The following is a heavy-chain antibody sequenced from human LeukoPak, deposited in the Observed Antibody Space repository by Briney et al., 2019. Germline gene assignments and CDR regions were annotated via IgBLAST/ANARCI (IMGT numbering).Heavy chain of an antibody. J-gene: IGHJ3*02. V-gene: IGHV3-23*01. CDR2: ISGSGGST. CDR1: GFTFSSYA. CDR3: AREKLLYHFDSSSARAFDI. Sequence: PGGSLRLSCAASGFTFSSYAMTWVRQAPGKGLEWVSAISGSGGSTYYADSVKGRFTFSRDNSKNTLYLQMNSLRAEDTAIYYCAREKLLYHFDSSSARAFDIWGQGTVVTVSS. D-gene: IGHD3-22*01.